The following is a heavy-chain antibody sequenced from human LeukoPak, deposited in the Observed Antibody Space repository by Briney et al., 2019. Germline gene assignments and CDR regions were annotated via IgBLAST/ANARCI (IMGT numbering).Heavy chain of an antibody. J-gene: IGHJ4*02. CDR1: GFTFSSYA. D-gene: IGHD1/OR15-1a*01. CDR3: AREWNSRARFDY. V-gene: IGHV3-30-3*01. CDR2: ISYDGSNK. Sequence: GRSLRLSCAASGFTFSSYAMHWVRQAPGKGLEWVAVISYDGSNKYYADSVKGRFTISRDNANNTLYLQMSSLRAEDTAVYYCAREWNSRARFDYWGQGSLVTVSS.